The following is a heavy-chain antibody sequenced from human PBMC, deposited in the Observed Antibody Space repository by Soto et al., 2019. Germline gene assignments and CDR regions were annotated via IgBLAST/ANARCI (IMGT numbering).Heavy chain of an antibody. D-gene: IGHD2-15*01. Sequence: GGSLRLSCAASGFTFSSYSMNWVRQAPGKGLEWVSYISSSSSTIYYADSVKGRFTISRDNAKNSLYLQMNSLRAEDTAVYYCAREPPYSASDYYYYYMDVWGKGTTVTVSS. J-gene: IGHJ6*03. CDR1: GFTFSSYS. CDR2: ISSSSSTI. CDR3: AREPPYSASDYYYYYMDV. V-gene: IGHV3-48*01.